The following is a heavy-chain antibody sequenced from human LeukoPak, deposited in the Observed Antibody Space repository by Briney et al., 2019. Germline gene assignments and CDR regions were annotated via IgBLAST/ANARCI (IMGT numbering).Heavy chain of an antibody. CDR1: GFTFSSYW. J-gene: IGHJ6*02. CDR2: INTDGSST. V-gene: IGHV3-74*01. CDR3: AQSYDSSGNYYYAMDV. D-gene: IGHD3-22*01. Sequence: PGGSLRLSCAASGFTFSSYWMHWVRQAPGKGLVWVSRINTDGSSTIYADSVKGRFTISRDNAKNTLYLQMNSLRAEDTAVYYCAQSYDSSGNYYYAMDVWCQGTTVTVSS.